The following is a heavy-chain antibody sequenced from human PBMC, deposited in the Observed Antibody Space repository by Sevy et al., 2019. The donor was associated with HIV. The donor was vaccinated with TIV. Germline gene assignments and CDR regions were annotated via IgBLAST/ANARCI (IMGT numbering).Heavy chain of an antibody. V-gene: IGHV3-73*01. D-gene: IGHD4-17*01. J-gene: IGHJ6*02. CDR3: TSLTVSYYYYGMDV. CDR1: GFTFSGSA. Sequence: GGSLRLSCAASGFTFSGSAMHWVRQASGKGLEWVGRIRSKANSYATAYAGSVKGRFTISSDDSKNTAYLQMNSLKTEDTAVYYCTSLTVSYYYYGMDVWGQGTTVTVSS. CDR2: IRSKANSYAT.